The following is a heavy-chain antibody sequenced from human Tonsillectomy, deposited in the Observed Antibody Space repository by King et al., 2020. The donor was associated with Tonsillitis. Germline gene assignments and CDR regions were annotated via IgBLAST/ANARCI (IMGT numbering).Heavy chain of an antibody. Sequence: VQLVESGGGLVQPGGSLRLSCAASGFTFSNYAMSWVRQAPGKGLEWVSAISGSGGSTYYADLVKGRFTISRDNSKNTLYLQMYSLRVEDTAVFYCAKDLENWGLXYDAFDIWGQGTMVTVSS. CDR3: AKDLENWGLXYDAFDI. CDR1: GFTFSNYA. D-gene: IGHD7-27*01. CDR2: ISGSGGST. V-gene: IGHV3-23*04. J-gene: IGHJ3*02.